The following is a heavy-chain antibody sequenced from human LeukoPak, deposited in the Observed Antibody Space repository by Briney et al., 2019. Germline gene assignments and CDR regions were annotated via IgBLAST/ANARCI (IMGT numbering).Heavy chain of an antibody. V-gene: IGHV3-23*01. CDR2: ISGSGGST. CDR1: GFTFTNYA. D-gene: IGHD3-22*01. J-gene: IGHJ4*02. CDR3: AKYYYDSSGYYPYYFDY. Sequence: PGGSLRLSCAASGFTFTNYAMSWVRQAPGKGLEWVSTISGSGGSTYYADSVKGRFTISRDNSKNTLYLQMNSLRAEDTAVYYCAKYYYDSSGYYPYYFDYWGLGTRVTVSS.